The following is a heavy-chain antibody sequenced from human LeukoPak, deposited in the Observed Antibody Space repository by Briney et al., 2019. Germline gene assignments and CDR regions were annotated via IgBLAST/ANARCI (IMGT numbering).Heavy chain of an antibody. CDR1: GYSISSGYY. D-gene: IGHD1-26*01. CDR3: ARDSRSYDY. Sequence: KPSETLSLTCTVSGYSISSGYYWGWIRQPPGKGLEWIGSIYHSGSTYYNPSLKSRVTISVDTSKNQFSLKLSSVTAADTAVYYCARDSRSYDYWGQGTLVTVSS. V-gene: IGHV4-38-2*02. J-gene: IGHJ4*02. CDR2: IYHSGST.